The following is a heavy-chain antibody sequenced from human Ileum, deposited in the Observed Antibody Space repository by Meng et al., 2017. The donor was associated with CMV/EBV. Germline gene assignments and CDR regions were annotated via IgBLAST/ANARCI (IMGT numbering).Heavy chain of an antibody. V-gene: IGHV3-74*01. CDR2: IYTDSSSS. CDR1: GVTFSSYW. D-gene: IGHD5-12*01. Sequence: CAASGVTFSSYWMHWVRQGPGTGLEWVSRIYTDSSSSSYADSLKGRFTISRDNAKNTLYLQMDSLRTEDTAVYYCVRGASGYGNFDSWGQGTLVTVSS. CDR3: VRGASGYGNFDS. J-gene: IGHJ4*02.